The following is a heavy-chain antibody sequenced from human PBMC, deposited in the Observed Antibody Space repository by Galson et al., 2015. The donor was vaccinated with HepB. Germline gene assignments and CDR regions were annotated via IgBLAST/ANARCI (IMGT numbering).Heavy chain of an antibody. CDR1: GFTFSSYA. D-gene: IGHD2-2*01. CDR2: ISYDGSNK. Sequence: SLRLSCAASGFTFSSYAMHWVRQAPGKGLEWVAVISYDGSNKYYADSVKGRFTISRDNSKNTLYLQMNSLRAEDTAVYYCAREWDCSSTSCPYYYYYGMDVWGQGTTVTVSS. J-gene: IGHJ6*02. CDR3: AREWDCSSTSCPYYYYYGMDV. V-gene: IGHV3-30*04.